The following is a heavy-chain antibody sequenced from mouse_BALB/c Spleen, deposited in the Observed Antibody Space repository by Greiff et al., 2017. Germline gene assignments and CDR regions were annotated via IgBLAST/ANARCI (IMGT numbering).Heavy chain of an antibody. Sequence: QVQLQKSGAELAKPGASVKMSCKASGYTFTSYWMHWVKQRPGQGLEWIGYINPSTGYTEYNQKFKDKATLTADKSSSTAYMQLSSLTSEDSAVYNCARVDYGSSLYFDYWGQGTTLTVSS. CDR2: INPSTGYT. V-gene: IGHV1-7*01. D-gene: IGHD1-1*01. CDR1: GYTFTSYW. J-gene: IGHJ2*01. CDR3: ARVDYGSSLYFDY.